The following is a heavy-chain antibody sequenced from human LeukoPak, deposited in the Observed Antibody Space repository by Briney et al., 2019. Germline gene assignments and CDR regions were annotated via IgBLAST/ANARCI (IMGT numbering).Heavy chain of an antibody. CDR2: VSVYNGNT. V-gene: IGHV1-18*01. CDR1: GYGFSSYG. Sequence: ASVTVSFKGSGYGFSSYGISWVRQRLGQGHEWMGGVSVYNGNTKYAQKFQDRVTMTTDTSTSTAYMELRSLRSDDTAVFYCARGFPPRRNYDRSGYYSYFFDYWGQGTLVTVSS. D-gene: IGHD3-22*01. CDR3: ARGFPPRRNYDRSGYYSYFFDY. J-gene: IGHJ4*02.